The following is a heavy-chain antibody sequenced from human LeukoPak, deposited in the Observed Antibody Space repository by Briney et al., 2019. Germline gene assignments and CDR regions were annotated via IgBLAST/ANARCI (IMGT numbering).Heavy chain of an antibody. CDR1: GGSISSYY. CDR3: ARGRLGAAPGFDY. CDR2: IYHSGST. Sequence: PSDTLSLTCTVSGGSISSYYWSWIRQPPGKGLEWIGYIYHSGSTNYNPSLKSRVTISVDTSKNQFSLKLSSVTAADTAVYYCARGRLGAAPGFDYWGQGTLVTVSS. D-gene: IGHD5-12*01. V-gene: IGHV4-59*01. J-gene: IGHJ4*02.